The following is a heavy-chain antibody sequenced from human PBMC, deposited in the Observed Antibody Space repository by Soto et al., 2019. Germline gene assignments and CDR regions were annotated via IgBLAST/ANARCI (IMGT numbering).Heavy chain of an antibody. CDR1: GYSFTGYW. J-gene: IGHJ4*02. CDR3: ERRPPFASGWHPPVDY. CDR2: IWPGDSDT. D-gene: IGHD6-19*01. V-gene: IGHV5-51*01. Sequence: LGESLKICYTGSGYSFTGYWIGWVRQITGKGLEWMWIIWPGDSDTRYSPSFQGQVTISADKSISTAHLQWSSLKASDPAMYYCERRPPFASGWHPPVDYWALGTLVPVSS.